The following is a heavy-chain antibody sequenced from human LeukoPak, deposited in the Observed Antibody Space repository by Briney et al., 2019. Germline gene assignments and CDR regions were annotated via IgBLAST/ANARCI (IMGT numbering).Heavy chain of an antibody. CDR2: IYYSGST. CDR1: GGSISRYY. CDR3: ARWLLPYDAFDI. J-gene: IGHJ3*02. Sequence: SETLSLTCTVSGGSISRYYWSWIRQPPGKGLEWIGYIYYSGSTNYNPSLKSRVTISVDTSKNQFSLKLSSVTAADTAVYYCARWLLPYDAFDIWGQGTMVTVSS. D-gene: IGHD3-22*01. V-gene: IGHV4-59*08.